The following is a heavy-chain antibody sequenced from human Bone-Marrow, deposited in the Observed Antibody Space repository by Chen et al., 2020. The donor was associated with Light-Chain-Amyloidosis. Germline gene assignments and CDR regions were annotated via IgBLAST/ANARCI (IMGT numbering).Heavy chain of an antibody. Sequence: QVQLVEAGGGVVQPGRALRLSCAASGFTFSDYGMHWVRQAPGKRLEWVSIISFEGGETNYVEAVRGRFTISRDNDKNTLYLQKSSLGPEDTAMYYCTNTRNQHSKGNWFDLWGRGTLVTVSS. V-gene: IGHV3-30*18. J-gene: IGHJ5*02. CDR3: TNTRNQHSKGNWFDL. D-gene: IGHD3-22*01. CDR2: ISFEGGET. CDR1: GFTFSDYG.